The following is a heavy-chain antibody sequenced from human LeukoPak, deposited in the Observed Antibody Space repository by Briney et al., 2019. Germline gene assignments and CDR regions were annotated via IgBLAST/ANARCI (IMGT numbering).Heavy chain of an antibody. CDR1: GFTVSSND. Sequence: PGGSLRLSCAASGFTVSSNDMSWVRQAPGKGLEWVSVIYSGGSTYYADSVKGRFTISRDNSKNTLYLQMNSLRAEDTAVYYCASTGYGKGDIVAFDIWGQGTMVTVSS. V-gene: IGHV3-66*01. CDR2: IYSGGST. D-gene: IGHD2-15*01. J-gene: IGHJ3*02. CDR3: ASTGYGKGDIVAFDI.